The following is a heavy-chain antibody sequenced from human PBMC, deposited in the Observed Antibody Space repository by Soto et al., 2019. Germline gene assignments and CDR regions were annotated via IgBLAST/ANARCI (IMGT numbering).Heavy chain of an antibody. CDR2: MNPNSGNT. V-gene: IGHV1-8*01. Sequence: ASVKVSCKASGYTFTSYDINWVRQATGQGLEWMGWMNPNSGNTGYAQKFQGRVTMTRNTSISTAYMELSSLRSEDTAVYYCARDMGYSYGYHYYGMDVWGQGTTVTVSS. CDR1: GYTFTSYD. J-gene: IGHJ6*02. D-gene: IGHD5-18*01. CDR3: ARDMGYSYGYHYYGMDV.